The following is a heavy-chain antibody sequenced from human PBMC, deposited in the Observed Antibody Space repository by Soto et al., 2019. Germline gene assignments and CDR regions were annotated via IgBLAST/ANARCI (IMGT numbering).Heavy chain of an antibody. V-gene: IGHV4-59*01. D-gene: IGHD2-21*02. CDR3: ARDLWGYCGTDCYPLDV. CDR2: MYNTGST. CDR1: GGSISEYY. Sequence: SETLSLTCTVSGGSISEYYWSWIRQPPGKGLEWIGYMYNTGSTVYNPSFKSRVTISVDTSKNQFSLKLNSVTAADTAVYYCARDLWGYCGTDCYPLDVWGQGTTVTVSS. J-gene: IGHJ6*02.